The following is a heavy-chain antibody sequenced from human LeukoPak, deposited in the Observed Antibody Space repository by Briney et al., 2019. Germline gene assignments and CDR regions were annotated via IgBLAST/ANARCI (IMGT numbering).Heavy chain of an antibody. CDR3: ARDEGIAAAGTDY. CDR2: ISYDGSNK. V-gene: IGHV3-30-3*01. J-gene: IGHJ4*02. D-gene: IGHD6-13*01. Sequence: GRSLRLSCAASGFTFSSYAMHWVRQAPGKGLEWVAVISYDGSNKYYADSVKGRFTISRDNSKNTLYLQMNSLRAGDTAVYYCARDEGIAAAGTDYWGQGTLVTVSS. CDR1: GFTFSSYA.